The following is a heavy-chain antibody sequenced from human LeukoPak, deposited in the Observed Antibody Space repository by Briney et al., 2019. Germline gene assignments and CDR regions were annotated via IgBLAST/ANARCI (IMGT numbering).Heavy chain of an antibody. D-gene: IGHD2-21*02. CDR1: GVTFSRYA. V-gene: IGHV3-23*01. J-gene: IGHJ6*02. CDR2: ISSGGDTT. CDR3: AKDYLMSPAGSDSAYYYYGMDV. Sequence: GGSLRLSCAASGVTFSRYAMSWVRQGPGKGLECVSGISSGGDTTYYADSVKGRFTISRDNSKNTLYLQTNSLRAEDTAIYYCAKDYLMSPAGSDSAYYYYGMDVWGQGTTVTVSS.